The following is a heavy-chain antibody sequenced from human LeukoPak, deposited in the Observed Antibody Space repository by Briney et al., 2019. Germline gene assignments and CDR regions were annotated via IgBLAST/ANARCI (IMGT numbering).Heavy chain of an antibody. CDR1: GGSISSGSYY. CDR2: IYTSGRT. J-gene: IGHJ6*02. D-gene: IGHD3-10*01. V-gene: IGHV4-61*02. Sequence: SQTLSLTCTGSGGSISSGSYYWSWLRQPAGKGLEWIGRIYTSGRTNYNPSLKSRVTISVDTSKNQFSLKLSSVTAADTAVYYCARAEALSSYYYYYGMDVWGQGTTVTVSS. CDR3: ARAEALSSYYYYYGMDV.